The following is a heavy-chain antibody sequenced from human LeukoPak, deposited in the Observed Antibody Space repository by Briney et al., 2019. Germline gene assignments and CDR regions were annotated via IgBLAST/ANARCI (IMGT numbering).Heavy chain of an antibody. D-gene: IGHD3-9*01. CDR3: ARGGLRYFDWLLYEGGYYFDY. CDR1: GYTFTGYY. J-gene: IGHJ4*02. CDR2: INPNSGGT. Sequence: ASVKVSCKASGYTFTGYYMHWVRQAPGQGLEWMGWINPNSGGTNYAQKFQGWVTVTRDTSISTAYMELSRLRSDDTAVYYCARGGLRYFDWLLYEGGYYFDYWGQGTLVTVSS. V-gene: IGHV1-2*04.